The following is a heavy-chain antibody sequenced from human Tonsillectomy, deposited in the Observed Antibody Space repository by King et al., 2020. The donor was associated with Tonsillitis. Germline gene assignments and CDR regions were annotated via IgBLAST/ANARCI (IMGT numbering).Heavy chain of an antibody. CDR1: GGSISGYY. J-gene: IGHJ6*02. CDR3: ARIPFDYAHRYGMDV. Sequence: QLQESGPGLVKPSETLSLTCTISGGSISGYYWSWIRQPPGKGLEWIGYIYYSGSTNYNPPLKSRVTISVDTSKNQFSLKLSSVTAADTAVYYCARIPFDYAHRYGMDVWGQGTTVTVSS. D-gene: IGHD3-16*01. CDR2: IYYSGST. V-gene: IGHV4-59*01.